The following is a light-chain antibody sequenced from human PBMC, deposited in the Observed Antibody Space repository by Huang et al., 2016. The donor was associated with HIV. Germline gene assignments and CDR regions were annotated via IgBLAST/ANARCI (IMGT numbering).Light chain of an antibody. J-gene: IGKJ2*01. Sequence: EIVMTQSPATLSVSPGERATLSCRASQSVSSNLAWYQQKPGQAPRLLIYGAATRATGIPAMFICSGSGTEFTLTISSLQSEDFAVYYCHQYNNWPPYTFGQGTKLEIK. V-gene: IGKV3-15*01. CDR2: GAA. CDR1: QSVSSN. CDR3: HQYNNWPPYT.